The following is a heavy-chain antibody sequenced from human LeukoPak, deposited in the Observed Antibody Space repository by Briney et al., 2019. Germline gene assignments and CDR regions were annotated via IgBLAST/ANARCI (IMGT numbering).Heavy chain of an antibody. Sequence: GASVKVSCKASGGTFSSYAISWVRQAPGQGLEWMGRIIPILGIANYAQKFQGRVTITADKSTSTAYMELSSLRSEDTAVYYCARDQNYYDSSGYGPSLSFDYWGQGTLVTVSS. CDR1: GGTFSSYA. CDR2: IIPILGIA. V-gene: IGHV1-69*04. D-gene: IGHD3-22*01. CDR3: ARDQNYYDSSGYGPSLSFDY. J-gene: IGHJ4*02.